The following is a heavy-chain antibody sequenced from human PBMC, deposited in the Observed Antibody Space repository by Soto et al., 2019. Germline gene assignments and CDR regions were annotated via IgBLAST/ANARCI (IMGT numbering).Heavy chain of an antibody. J-gene: IGHJ4*02. CDR2: IYYSGST. CDR3: ARDPGGRFDS. V-gene: IGHV4-59*01. CDR1: GGSISNYY. Sequence: SETLSLTCTVSGGSISNYYWSWIRQPPGGGLEWIGYIYYSGSTNYNPALKSRLTISVGTSRKEFSLRLTSVTAADPAVYYCARDPGGRFDSWGQGTLVTVSS. D-gene: IGHD1-26*01.